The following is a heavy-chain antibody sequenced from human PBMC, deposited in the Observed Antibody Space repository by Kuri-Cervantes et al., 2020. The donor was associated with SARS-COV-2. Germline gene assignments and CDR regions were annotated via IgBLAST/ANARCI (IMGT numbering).Heavy chain of an antibody. J-gene: IGHJ6*03. CDR1: GFTFSSYS. CDR2: ISSSSSYI. D-gene: IGHD2-2*01. Sequence: GGSLRLSCAASGFTFSSYSMNWVRQAPGKGLEWVSSISSSSSYIYYADSVKGRFTISRDNAKNSLYLQMNSLRAEDTAVYYCARGKDIVVVPAATRYYYHYYMDVWGKGTTVTVSS. CDR3: ARGKDIVVVPAATRYYYHYYMDV. V-gene: IGHV3-21*01.